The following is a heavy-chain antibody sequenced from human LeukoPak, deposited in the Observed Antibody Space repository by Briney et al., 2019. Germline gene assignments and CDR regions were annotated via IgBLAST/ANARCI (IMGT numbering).Heavy chain of an antibody. Sequence: SETLSLTCTVSGGSISSYYWSWIRQPPGKGLEWIGYISYSGSTNYNPSLKRRLTISVATSRNQFSLKLSSVTAADTAVYYCARHQGSSWHLNYWGQGTLVTVSS. CDR1: GGSISSYY. J-gene: IGHJ4*02. V-gene: IGHV4-59*08. CDR2: ISYSGST. D-gene: IGHD6-13*01. CDR3: ARHQGSSWHLNY.